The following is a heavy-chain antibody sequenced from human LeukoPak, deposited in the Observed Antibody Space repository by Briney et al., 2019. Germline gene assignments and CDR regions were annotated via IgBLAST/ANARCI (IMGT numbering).Heavy chain of an antibody. CDR1: GFTFGDYD. CDR3: ARGGADFYYYYGMDV. D-gene: IGHD3-16*01. V-gene: IGHV3-30*03. J-gene: IGHJ6*02. Sequence: RSLRLSCAASGFTFGDYDMHWVRQAPGKGLEWMALTSHDGTTKYYADAVKGRFTVSRDNSQNTLYLQLSSLRPEDTAVYYCARGGADFYYYYGMDVWGQGTTVTVSS. CDR2: TSHDGTTK.